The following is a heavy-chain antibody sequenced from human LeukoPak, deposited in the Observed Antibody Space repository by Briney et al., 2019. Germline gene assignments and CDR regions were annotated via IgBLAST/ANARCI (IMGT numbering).Heavy chain of an antibody. J-gene: IGHJ4*02. CDR3: ARGGRTTVDFDY. CDR2: IYHSGST. Sequence: SETLSLTCAVSGGSISSSNWWSWVRQPPGKGLEWIGEIYHSGSTNYNPSLKSRVTISVDTSKNQFSLKLSSVTAADTAVYYCARGGRTTVDFDYWGQGTLVTVSS. CDR1: GGSISSSNW. D-gene: IGHD4-17*01. V-gene: IGHV4-4*02.